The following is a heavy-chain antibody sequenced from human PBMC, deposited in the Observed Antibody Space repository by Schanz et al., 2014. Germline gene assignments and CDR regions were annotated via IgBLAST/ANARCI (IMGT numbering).Heavy chain of an antibody. CDR3: ARFIAGYRYYGVDD. D-gene: IGHD3-9*01. Sequence: QVYLVESGGDLVKPGGSLRLSCAASGFTFSDYYMAWIRQAPGKGLEWVSHISGSSIHKNYADSVKGRFSISRDNGETLELQKINGQRVEDKDVECCARFIAGYRYYGVDDWGQGTTVTVS. J-gene: IGHJ6*02. CDR1: GFTFSDYY. V-gene: IGHV3-11*05. CDR2: ISGSSIHK.